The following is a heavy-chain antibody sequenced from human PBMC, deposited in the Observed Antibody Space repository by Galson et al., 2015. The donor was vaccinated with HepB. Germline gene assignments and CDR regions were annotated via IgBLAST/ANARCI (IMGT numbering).Heavy chain of an antibody. CDR3: AKDRAIVGASLFDY. J-gene: IGHJ4*02. CDR1: GFTFSSYA. CDR2: ISGSGGGT. D-gene: IGHD1-26*01. Sequence: LRLSCAASGFTFSSYAMSWVRQAPGKGLEWVSAISGSGGGTYYADSVKGRFTISRDNSKNTLYLQMNSLRAEDTAVYYCAKDRAIVGASLFDYWGQGTLVTVSS. V-gene: IGHV3-23*01.